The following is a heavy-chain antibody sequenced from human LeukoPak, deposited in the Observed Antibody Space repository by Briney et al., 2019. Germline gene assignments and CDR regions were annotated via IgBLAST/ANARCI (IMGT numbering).Heavy chain of an antibody. Sequence: KPGGSLRLSCAASGFTFSSYSMNWVRQAPGKGLEWVSSISSSSDYIYYADSVKGRFTISRDNAMNSLYVQMNSLRAEDTAVYYCARDSGSGSYYPRFDYWGQGTLVTVSS. CDR2: ISSSSDYI. CDR1: GFTFSSYS. V-gene: IGHV3-21*01. D-gene: IGHD3-10*01. CDR3: ARDSGSGSYYPRFDY. J-gene: IGHJ4*02.